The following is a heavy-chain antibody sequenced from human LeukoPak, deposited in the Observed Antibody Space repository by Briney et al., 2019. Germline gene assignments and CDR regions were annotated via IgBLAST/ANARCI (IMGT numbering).Heavy chain of an antibody. CDR2: IIPIFGTA. V-gene: IGHV1-69*13. J-gene: IGHJ2*01. CDR1: GGTFSSYA. Sequence: SVKVSCKASGGTFSSYAISWVRQAPGQGLEWMGGIIPIFGTANYAQKFQGRVTITADESTSTAYMELSSLRSEDTAVYYCAGRPYYYDSSGTPPRRAFDLWGRGTLVTVSS. CDR3: AGRPYYYDSSGTPPRRAFDL. D-gene: IGHD3-22*01.